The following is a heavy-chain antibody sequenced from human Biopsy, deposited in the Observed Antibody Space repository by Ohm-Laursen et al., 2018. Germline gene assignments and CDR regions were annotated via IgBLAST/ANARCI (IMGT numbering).Heavy chain of an antibody. V-gene: IGHV3-21*01. D-gene: IGHD2-8*01. J-gene: IGHJ4*02. Sequence: SLRLSCSASGFTFCGFRMNWVRHAPGKGLEWVSSISASGNHIYYTDSVKGRFTVSRDNCKNSVYLQMNSLRVEDTAVYYCARDGEAKYCKHGVCPSDFWGQGTLVTVSS. CDR1: GFTFCGFR. CDR2: ISASGNHI. CDR3: ARDGEAKYCKHGVCPSDF.